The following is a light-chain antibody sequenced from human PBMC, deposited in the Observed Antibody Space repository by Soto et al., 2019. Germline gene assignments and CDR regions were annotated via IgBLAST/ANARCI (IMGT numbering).Light chain of an antibody. J-gene: IGKJ1*01. CDR1: QSVSSTF. CDR3: QQYYSTPWT. CDR2: GAS. V-gene: IGKV3-20*01. Sequence: EIVLTQSPGALSLSPGERATLSCGASQSVSSTFLAWYQQKPGQAPRLLIFGASSRATGIPDRFSGSGSGTDFTLTISRLEPEDFAVYYCQQYYSTPWTFGQGTKVEIK.